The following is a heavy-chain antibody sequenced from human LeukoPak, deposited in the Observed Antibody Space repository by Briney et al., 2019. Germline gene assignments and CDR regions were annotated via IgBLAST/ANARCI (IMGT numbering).Heavy chain of an antibody. D-gene: IGHD3-22*01. CDR1: GFTFSSYA. J-gene: IGHJ4*02. CDR2: ISGSGGST. Sequence: PGGSLRLSCAASGFTFSSYAMSWVRQAPGKGLEWVSAISGSGGSTYYADSVKGRFTISRDNSKNTLYLQMNSLRAEDTAVYYCAKSSYYYDMTARIDYWGQGTLVTVSS. V-gene: IGHV3-23*01. CDR3: AKSSYYYDMTARIDY.